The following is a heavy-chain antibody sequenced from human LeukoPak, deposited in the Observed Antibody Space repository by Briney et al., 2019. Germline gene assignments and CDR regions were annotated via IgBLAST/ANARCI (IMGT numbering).Heavy chain of an antibody. D-gene: IGHD2-2*01. V-gene: IGHV1-2*05. Sequence: ASVKVSCKASGYTFPDYYMHWVRQAPGQGFEWMGGINPNDGDTNYAQKFQGRVTVTRDTSISTAHMEVSRLRSDDTVVYYCARANFHYCSSSTCLFDYWGQGTLVTVSS. CDR2: INPNDGDT. CDR3: ARANFHYCSSSTCLFDY. J-gene: IGHJ4*02. CDR1: GYTFPDYY.